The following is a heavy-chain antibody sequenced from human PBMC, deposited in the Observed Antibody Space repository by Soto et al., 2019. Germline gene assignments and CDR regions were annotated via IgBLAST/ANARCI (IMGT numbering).Heavy chain of an antibody. Sequence: VQLVASGGGVVQPGTSLRLSCEASGFTFSDHAMHWVRQAPGXGLEWVAVVWFDGGNKFYTDSVKGRFTISRDNSKNTLFLQMNSLXXXXTXXXXXXXXXXGDYTLYHYYTMDVWGQGTPVTVSS. CDR1: GFTFSDHA. D-gene: IGHD4-17*01. CDR3: XXXXXGDYTLYHYYTMDV. V-gene: IGHV3-33*01. J-gene: IGHJ6*02. CDR2: VWFDGGNK.